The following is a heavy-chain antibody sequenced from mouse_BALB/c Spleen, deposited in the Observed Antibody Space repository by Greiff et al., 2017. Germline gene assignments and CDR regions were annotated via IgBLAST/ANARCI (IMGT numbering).Heavy chain of an antibody. CDR1: GFTFSSYA. Sequence: EVMLVESGGGLVKPGGSLKLSCAASGFTFSSYAMSWVRQTPEKRLEWVASISSGGSTYYPDSVKGRFTISRDNARNILYLQMSSLRSEDTAMYYCARGGYGNFYYYAMDYWGQGTSVTVSS. V-gene: IGHV5-6-5*01. CDR2: ISSGGST. J-gene: IGHJ4*01. CDR3: ARGGYGNFYYYAMDY. D-gene: IGHD2-1*01.